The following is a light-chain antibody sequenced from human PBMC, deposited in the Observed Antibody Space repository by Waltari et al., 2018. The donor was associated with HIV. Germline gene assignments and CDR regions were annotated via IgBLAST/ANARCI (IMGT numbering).Light chain of an antibody. J-gene: IGLJ2*01. V-gene: IGLV2-23*02. CDR3: CSYARSGIP. CDR2: EVS. CDR1: SSDVGSYNL. Sequence: QSALTQPASVSGSFGQSITISCTGTSSDVGSYNLVSWYQYHPGKAPKLIIYEVSKRPAGVSNRFSGYKSGNTASLTVSGLQAEDEAHYYCCSYARSGIPFGGGTKLTVL.